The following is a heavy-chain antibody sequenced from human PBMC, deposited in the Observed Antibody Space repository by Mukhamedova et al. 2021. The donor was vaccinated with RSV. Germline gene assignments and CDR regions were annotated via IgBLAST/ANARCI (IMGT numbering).Heavy chain of an antibody. CDR2: IIPIFGTA. V-gene: IGHV1-69*06. Sequence: QAPGQGLEWMGGIIPIFGTANYAQKFQGRVTITADKSTSTAYMELSSLRSEDTAVYYCARDVVGATLGGVLAFDIWGQGTMVTVSS. CDR3: ARDVVGATLGGVLAFDI. D-gene: IGHD1-26*01. J-gene: IGHJ3*02.